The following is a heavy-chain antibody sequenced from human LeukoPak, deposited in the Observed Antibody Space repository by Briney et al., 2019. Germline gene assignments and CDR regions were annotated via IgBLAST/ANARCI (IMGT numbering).Heavy chain of an antibody. CDR3: ARGSITNDAFDI. D-gene: IGHD3-16*01. CDR1: GYTFTSYY. J-gene: IGHJ3*02. V-gene: IGHV1-46*01. Sequence: GASVKVSCEASGYTFTSYYMHWVRQAPGQGLEWMGIINPSGGSTSYAQKFQGRVTMTRDMSTSTVYMELSSLRSEDTAVYYCARGSITNDAFDIWGQGTMVTVSS. CDR2: INPSGGST.